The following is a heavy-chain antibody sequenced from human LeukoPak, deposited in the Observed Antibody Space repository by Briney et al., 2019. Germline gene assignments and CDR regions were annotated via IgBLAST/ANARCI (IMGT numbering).Heavy chain of an antibody. V-gene: IGHV1-69*06. CDR1: GYSFIGYY. D-gene: IGHD2-2*01. Sequence: EASVKVSCKTSGYSFIGYYLHWVRQAPGQGLEWMGGIIPIFGTANYAQKFQGRVTITADKSTSTAYMELSSLRSEDTAVYYCARSRYCSSTSCSDYYYYYYMDVWGKGTTVTVSS. J-gene: IGHJ6*03. CDR3: ARSRYCSSTSCSDYYYYYYMDV. CDR2: IIPIFGTA.